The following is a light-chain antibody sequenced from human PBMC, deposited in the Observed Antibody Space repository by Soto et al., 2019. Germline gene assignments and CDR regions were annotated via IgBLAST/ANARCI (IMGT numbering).Light chain of an antibody. Sequence: DIQMTQSPSTLSASLGDRVTMTCQASQDVSNYLNWYQPKLGKAPKLLIYDASNLEAGVPSWFSGSGSGTYFSFTITGLQLEDFATYYCQQDYSTLATFGQGTRLEIK. J-gene: IGKJ5*01. V-gene: IGKV1-33*01. CDR1: QDVSNY. CDR3: QQDYSTLAT. CDR2: DAS.